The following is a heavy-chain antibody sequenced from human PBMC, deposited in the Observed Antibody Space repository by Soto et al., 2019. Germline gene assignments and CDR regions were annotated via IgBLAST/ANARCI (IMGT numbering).Heavy chain of an antibody. J-gene: IGHJ4*02. CDR2: IYYSGST. CDR1: GGSISSYY. Sequence: KTSETLSLTCTVSGGSISSYYWSWIRQPPGKGLEWIGYIYYSGSTNYNPSLKSRVTISVDTSKNQFSLKLSSVTAADTAVYYCARAHSSSFYRPFDYWGQGTLVTVSS. CDR3: ARAHSSSFYRPFDY. D-gene: IGHD6-6*01. V-gene: IGHV4-59*01.